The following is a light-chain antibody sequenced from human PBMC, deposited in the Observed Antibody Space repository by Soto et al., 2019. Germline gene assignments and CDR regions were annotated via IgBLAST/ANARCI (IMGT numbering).Light chain of an antibody. V-gene: IGLV2-11*01. CDR3: SAYGGNADVV. CDR2: HVN. J-gene: IGLJ2*01. CDR1: SNNIGAYTF. Sequence: QSALTQPRSVSGSPGQSVTISCTGTSNNIGAYTFVSWYQQHPGKAPNLIIYHVNKRPSGVPDRFSGSKSGNTASLTISGLQAEDESGYYCSAYGGNADVVFGGGTKVTVL.